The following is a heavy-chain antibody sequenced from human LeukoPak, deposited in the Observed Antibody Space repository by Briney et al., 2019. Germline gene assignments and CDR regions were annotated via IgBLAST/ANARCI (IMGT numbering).Heavy chain of an antibody. CDR1: VRSINRTDYY. D-gene: IGHD2-2*02. CDR2: IYYNGST. J-gene: IGHJ5*02. CDR3: AAVVSDCSIPNCHKGWFDP. Sequence: SDTLSLTCSVSVRSINRTDYYCPWVRQPPGKGVEWIGSIYYNGSTHNSASLRSRVPMSVDTSNNLFSLKLSYLTAAAPAVYYCAAVVSDCSIPNCHKGWFDPWGQGIQLTVSS. V-gene: IGHV4-39*07.